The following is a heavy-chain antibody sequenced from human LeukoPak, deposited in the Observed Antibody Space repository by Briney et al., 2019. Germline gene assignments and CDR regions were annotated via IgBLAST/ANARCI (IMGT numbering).Heavy chain of an antibody. V-gene: IGHV4-31*03. D-gene: IGHD5-12*01. CDR3: AREGDIAFDY. J-gene: IGHJ4*02. CDR1: GGSISSGGYY. Sequence: PSETLSLTCTVSGGSISSGGYYWSWIRQHPGKGLEWIGYIYYSGSTYYNPSLKSRVTISVDTSKNQFSLKPSSVTAADTAVYYCAREGDIAFDYWGQGTLVTVSS. CDR2: IYYSGST.